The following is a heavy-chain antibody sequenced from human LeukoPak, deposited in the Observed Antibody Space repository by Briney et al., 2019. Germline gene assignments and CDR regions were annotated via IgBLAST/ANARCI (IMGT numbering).Heavy chain of an antibody. J-gene: IGHJ4*02. Sequence: ASVKVSCKASGGTFSSYAISWVRQAPGQGLEWMGGIIPIFGTANYAQKFQGRVTITTDESTSTAYMELSSLRSEDTAVYYCARRVMDSSSPDPTFDYWGQGTLVTVSS. D-gene: IGHD6-6*01. CDR1: GGTFSSYA. V-gene: IGHV1-69*05. CDR2: IIPIFGTA. CDR3: ARRVMDSSSPDPTFDY.